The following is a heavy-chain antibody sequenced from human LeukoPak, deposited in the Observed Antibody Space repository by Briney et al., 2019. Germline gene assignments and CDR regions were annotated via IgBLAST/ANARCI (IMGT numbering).Heavy chain of an antibody. CDR2: IKQDGSQK. Sequence: GGSLRLSCEASGFTFSSYWMSWVRQGPGKGLEWVANIKQDGSQKSYVDSVKGRFTISRDNAKNSLYLQMNSLRAEDTAVYYCARGGGYCSGGICYHYFEYRGQGTLVTVSS. CDR1: GFTFSSYW. CDR3: ARGGGYCSGGICYHYFEY. D-gene: IGHD2-15*01. V-gene: IGHV3-7*01. J-gene: IGHJ4*02.